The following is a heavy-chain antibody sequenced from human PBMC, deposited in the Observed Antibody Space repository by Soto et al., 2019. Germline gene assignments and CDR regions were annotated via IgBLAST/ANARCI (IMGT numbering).Heavy chain of an antibody. Sequence: QVQLVESGGGLVEPGGSLRLSCAASGFIFTDYSLSWIRQAPGKGLEWASYITKGGETTQHAYSVKGRFTISRDNAKKVLFLQKNSLRAEDTAVYYCARDPQRRDGYNFDSWGRGTLVTVSS. CDR1: GFIFTDYS. CDR2: ITKGGETT. CDR3: ARDPQRRDGYNFDS. D-gene: IGHD5-12*01. J-gene: IGHJ4*02. V-gene: IGHV3-11*01.